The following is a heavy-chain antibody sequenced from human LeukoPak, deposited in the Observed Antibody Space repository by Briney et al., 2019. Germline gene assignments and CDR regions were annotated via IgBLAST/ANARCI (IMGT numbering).Heavy chain of an antibody. Sequence: KAGGSLRLSCAASGFTFSSYSMTWVRQAPGKGLEWVSSISSSSSYIYYADSVKGRFTISRDNAKNSLYLQMNSLRAEDTAVYYCARVVHMGIMDYWGQGTLVTVSS. D-gene: IGHD6-6*01. CDR2: ISSSSSYI. V-gene: IGHV3-21*01. J-gene: IGHJ4*02. CDR3: ARVVHMGIMDY. CDR1: GFTFSSYS.